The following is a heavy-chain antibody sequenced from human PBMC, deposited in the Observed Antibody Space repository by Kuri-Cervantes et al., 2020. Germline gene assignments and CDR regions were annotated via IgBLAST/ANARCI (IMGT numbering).Heavy chain of an antibody. Sequence: SETLSLTCTVSGGSIGSSSYYWGWIRQPPGKGLEWIGSIYYSGSTYYNPSLKIRVTISVDTSKNQFSLKLSSVTAADTAVYYCARVHDLGELSLVWYFDLWGRGTLVTVSS. V-gene: IGHV4-39*07. D-gene: IGHD3-16*02. CDR3: ARVHDLGELSLVWYFDL. J-gene: IGHJ2*01. CDR2: IYYSGST. CDR1: GGSIGSSSYY.